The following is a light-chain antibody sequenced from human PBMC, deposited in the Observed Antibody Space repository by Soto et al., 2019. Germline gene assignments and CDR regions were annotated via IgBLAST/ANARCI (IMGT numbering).Light chain of an antibody. Sequence: EIVMTQSPLSLPVSPGEPASISCRSSQSLLHSDGYNYLDWYLQKPGQSPQLLVYLGSNRNSGVPDRVSGSGSGTDFTLKISRVEAEDVGVYYCMQALQSPVTFGPGTKVDIK. J-gene: IGKJ3*01. CDR2: LGS. CDR1: QSLLHSDGYNY. CDR3: MQALQSPVT. V-gene: IGKV2-28*01.